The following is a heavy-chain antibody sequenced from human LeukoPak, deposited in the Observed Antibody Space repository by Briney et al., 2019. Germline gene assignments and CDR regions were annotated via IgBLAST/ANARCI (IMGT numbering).Heavy chain of an antibody. J-gene: IGHJ4*02. D-gene: IGHD3-3*01. CDR1: GFTFSAYN. Sequence: GGSLRLSCEGSGFTFSAYNMNWVRQAPGEGLESISYISSSSATIFYADSVKGRFTVSRDNSKNTLYLEMNSLRAEDTAVYYCIKDTIFTVDSFDYWGQGTLVTVSS. V-gene: IGHV3-48*01. CDR3: IKDTIFTVDSFDY. CDR2: ISSSSATI.